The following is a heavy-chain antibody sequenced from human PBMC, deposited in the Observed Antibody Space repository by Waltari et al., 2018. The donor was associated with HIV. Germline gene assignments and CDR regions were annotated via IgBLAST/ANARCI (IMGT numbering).Heavy chain of an antibody. V-gene: IGHV4-61*02. Sequence: QVQLQESGPGLVRPSQTLSLTCDVSGVSVAYGTYYWTWIRQPAGKGLEWIGRVYTTGRTNYNVSLESRVTISLETSRNRFSLKLSSVTAADTAVYYCARANMGFYNYNSVNWFDPWGQGILVTVSS. CDR3: ARANMGFYNYNSVNWFDP. CDR1: GVSVAYGTYY. D-gene: IGHD1-1*01. CDR2: VYTTGRT. J-gene: IGHJ5*02.